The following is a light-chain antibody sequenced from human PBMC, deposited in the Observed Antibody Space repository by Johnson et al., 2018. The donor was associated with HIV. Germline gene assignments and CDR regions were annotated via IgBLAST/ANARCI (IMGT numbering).Light chain of an antibody. CDR1: SSDMGNYA. CDR3: GTWDSSLSAGGYV. J-gene: IGLJ1*01. CDR2: ENN. Sequence: TQPPSVSAAPGQKVTISCSGSSSDMGNYAVSWYQQLPGTAPKLLIYENNKRPSGIPDRFSGSKSGKSATLGITGLQTGDEAEYYCGTWDSSLSAGGYVFGTGTKVTVL. V-gene: IGLV1-51*02.